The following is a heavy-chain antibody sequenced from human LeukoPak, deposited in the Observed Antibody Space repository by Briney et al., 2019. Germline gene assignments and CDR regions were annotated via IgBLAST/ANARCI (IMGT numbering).Heavy chain of an antibody. V-gene: IGHV3-15*07. J-gene: IGHJ4*02. CDR3: AKLTTS. CDR2: KPKTDGETT. Sequence: GGSLRLSCAASGFTFSNAYMNWVRQAPGKGLEWVGRKPKTDGETTEYAAPVKDRFSISRDDSKSMMYLQMNSLKTEDTAVYYCAKLTTSWGQGTLVTVSS. CDR1: GFTFSNAY. D-gene: IGHD4-11*01.